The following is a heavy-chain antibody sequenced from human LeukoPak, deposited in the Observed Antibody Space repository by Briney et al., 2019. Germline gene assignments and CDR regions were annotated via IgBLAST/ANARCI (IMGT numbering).Heavy chain of an antibody. Sequence: SETLSLTCAVYGGSFSGYYWSWIRQPAGKGLEWIGRIYTSGSTNYNPSLKSRVTISVDTSKNQFSLKLSSVTAADTAVYYCARVRITIFGVANWFDPWGQGTLVTVSS. CDR1: GGSFSGYY. CDR3: ARVRITIFGVANWFDP. CDR2: IYTSGST. V-gene: IGHV4-59*10. D-gene: IGHD3-3*01. J-gene: IGHJ5*02.